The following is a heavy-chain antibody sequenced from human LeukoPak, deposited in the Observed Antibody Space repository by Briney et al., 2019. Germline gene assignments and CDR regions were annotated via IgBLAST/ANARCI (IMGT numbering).Heavy chain of an antibody. D-gene: IGHD3-22*01. CDR3: ARAGLRSDYYDSSGYYWDY. J-gene: IGHJ4*02. CDR1: GGTFSSYA. V-gene: IGHV1-69*05. CDR2: IIPIFGTA. Sequence: ASVKVSCKASGGTFSSYAISWVRQAPGQGLEWMGRIIPIFGTANYAQKFQDRVTITTDESTSTAYMELSSLRSEDTAVYYCARAGLRSDYYDSSGYYWDYWGQGTLVTVSS.